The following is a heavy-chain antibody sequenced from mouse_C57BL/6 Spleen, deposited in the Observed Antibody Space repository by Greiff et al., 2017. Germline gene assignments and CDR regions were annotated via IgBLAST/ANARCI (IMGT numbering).Heavy chain of an antibody. V-gene: IGHV1-82*01. D-gene: IGHD4-1*01. Sequence: VQLQQSGPELVKPGASVKISCKASGYAFSSSWMNWVKQRPGKGLEWIGRIYPGDGDTNYNGKFKGKATLTADKSSSTAYMQLSSLTSEDSAVYFCARLDWDYWGQGTTLTVSS. J-gene: IGHJ2*01. CDR3: ARLDWDY. CDR2: IYPGDGDT. CDR1: GYAFSSSW.